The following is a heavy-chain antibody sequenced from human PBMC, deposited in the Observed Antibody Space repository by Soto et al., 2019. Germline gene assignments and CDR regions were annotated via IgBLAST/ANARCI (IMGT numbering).Heavy chain of an antibody. J-gene: IGHJ4*02. V-gene: IGHV4-59*01. CDR2: IYYSGST. D-gene: IGHD1-26*01. Sequence: SETLSLTCTVSGGSISNYYWSWIRQPPGKRLEWIGYIYYSGSTKYNPSLKSRVTISVDTSRNQFSLKLSSVTTADTAVYYCARDKGGSYYGKNYFDHWGQGTLVTVSS. CDR1: GGSISNYY. CDR3: ARDKGGSYYGKNYFDH.